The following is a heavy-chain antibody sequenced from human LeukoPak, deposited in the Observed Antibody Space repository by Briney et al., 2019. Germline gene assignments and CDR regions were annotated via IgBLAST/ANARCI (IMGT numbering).Heavy chain of an antibody. CDR2: IYSGGST. CDR3: ARDLVVVAAGDAFDI. J-gene: IGHJ3*02. V-gene: IGHV3-53*01. D-gene: IGHD2-15*01. CDR1: GFTVSSNY. Sequence: GGSLRLSCAASGFTVSSNYMSWVRQAPGKGLEWVSVIYSGGSTYYADSVKGRFTISRDNSKNTLYLQMNSLRAEDTAVYYCARDLVVVAAGDAFDIWGQGTMVTVSS.